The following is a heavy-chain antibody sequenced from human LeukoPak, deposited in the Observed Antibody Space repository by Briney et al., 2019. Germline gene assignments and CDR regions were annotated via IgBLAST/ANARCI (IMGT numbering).Heavy chain of an antibody. CDR3: ARHGCHDYSNYAWFYP. J-gene: IGHJ5*02. V-gene: IGHV4-4*09. CDR2: IYSSGGT. CDR1: GGSISTYY. D-gene: IGHD4-11*01. Sequence: SETLSLTCTVSGGSISTYYWSWIRQPPGKGLEWIGYIYSSGGTNYNRSLKSRVTLSVDTSKNQFSLKLSSVTAADTAVYYCARHGCHDYSNYAWFYPWGQGILVTVSS.